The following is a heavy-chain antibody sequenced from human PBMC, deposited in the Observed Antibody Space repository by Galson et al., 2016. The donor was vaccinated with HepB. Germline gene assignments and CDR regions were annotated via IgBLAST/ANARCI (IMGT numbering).Heavy chain of an antibody. J-gene: IGHJ5*02. D-gene: IGHD6-13*01. CDR1: GFTFRNYG. CDR3: AKAMAAARTNWFDP. V-gene: IGHV3-30*18. CDR2: ISHDGSLI. Sequence: SLRLSCAASGFTFRNYGMHWVRQAPGQGLEWVAIISHDGSLIYYADSVKGRFTISRDNSKNTLYLQMNGQTRADTAMYYCAKAMAAARTNWFDPWGQGVLVTVSS.